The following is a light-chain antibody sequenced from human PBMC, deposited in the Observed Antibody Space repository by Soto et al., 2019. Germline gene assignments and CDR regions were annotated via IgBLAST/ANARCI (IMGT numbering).Light chain of an antibody. J-gene: IGLJ2*01. Sequence: QSALTQPPSASGSPGQSVTISCTGTSSDFGGYNYVSWYQQHPGKAPKLVIYEVTKRPSGVPDRFSGSKSGNTASLTVSGLQAEDEADYHCSSYVGSMVFGGGTKLTVL. CDR3: SSYVGSMV. V-gene: IGLV2-8*01. CDR1: SSDFGGYNY. CDR2: EVT.